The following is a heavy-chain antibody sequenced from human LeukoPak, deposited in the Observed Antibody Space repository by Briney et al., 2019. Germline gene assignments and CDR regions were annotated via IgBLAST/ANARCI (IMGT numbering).Heavy chain of an antibody. CDR2: ISSSSSYI. V-gene: IGHV3-21*01. CDR1: GFTFSSYS. Sequence: GGSLRLSCAASGFTFSSYSMNWVRQAPGKGLEWVSSISSSSSYIYYADSVKGRFTISRDNAKNSLYLQTNSLRAEDTAVYYCAKERDDYSNPYYMDVWGKGTTVTVSS. CDR3: AKERDDYSNPYYMDV. D-gene: IGHD4-11*01. J-gene: IGHJ6*03.